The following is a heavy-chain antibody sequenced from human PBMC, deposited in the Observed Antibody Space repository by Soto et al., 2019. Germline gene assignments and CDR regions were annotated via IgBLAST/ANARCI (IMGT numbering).Heavy chain of an antibody. Sequence: PGGSLRLSCAASGFTFSNAWMNWVRQAPGKGLEWVGRIKSKTDGGTTDYAAPVKGRFTISRDDSKNTLYLQMNSLKTEDTAVYYCTTETTVTSLRDYYDSSGYHDAFDIWGQGTMVTVS. CDR2: IKSKTDGGTT. CDR1: GFTFSNAW. D-gene: IGHD3-22*01. V-gene: IGHV3-15*07. J-gene: IGHJ3*02. CDR3: TTETTVTSLRDYYDSSGYHDAFDI.